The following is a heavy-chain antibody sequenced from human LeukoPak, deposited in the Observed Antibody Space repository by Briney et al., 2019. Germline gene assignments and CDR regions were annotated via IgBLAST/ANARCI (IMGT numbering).Heavy chain of an antibody. D-gene: IGHD3-10*01. CDR1: GYTFTSYG. Sequence: ASVKVSCKASGYTFTSYGISWVRQAPGQGLEWMGWISAYNGNTNYAQKLQGRVTMTTDTSTSTAYMELSRLRSDDTAVYYCARDTAAFGIAYYYYMDVWGKGTTVTVSS. J-gene: IGHJ6*03. V-gene: IGHV1-18*01. CDR2: ISAYNGNT. CDR3: ARDTAAFGIAYYYYMDV.